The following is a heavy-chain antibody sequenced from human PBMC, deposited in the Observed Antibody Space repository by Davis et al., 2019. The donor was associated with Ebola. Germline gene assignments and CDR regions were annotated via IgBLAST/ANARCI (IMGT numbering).Heavy chain of an antibody. D-gene: IGHD3-10*01. CDR2: MYYSGTT. V-gene: IGHV4-59*01. Sequence: PSETLSLTCTVSGGSISTNYWSWIRQPPGTGLEWIGYMYYSGTTSYNPSLRSRVTMSLDPSKNQFSLKMTSVTTADTAIYYCARGRSSYVSGTYSRWFDPWGQGTLVTVSS. CDR3: ARGRSSYVSGTYSRWFDP. CDR1: GGSISTNY. J-gene: IGHJ5*02.